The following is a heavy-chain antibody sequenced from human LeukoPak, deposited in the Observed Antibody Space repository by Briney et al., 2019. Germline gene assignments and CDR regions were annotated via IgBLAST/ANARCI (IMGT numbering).Heavy chain of an antibody. CDR1: GFTFSSYS. CDR3: ASGYSGYDDIG. Sequence: GGSLRLSCAASGFTFSSYSMNWVRQAPGKGLEWVSSISSSSSYIYYADSVKGRFTISRDNSKNTLYLQMNSLRAEDTAVYYCASGYSGYDDIGWGQGTLVTVSS. J-gene: IGHJ4*02. D-gene: IGHD5-12*01. CDR2: ISSSSSYI. V-gene: IGHV3-21*04.